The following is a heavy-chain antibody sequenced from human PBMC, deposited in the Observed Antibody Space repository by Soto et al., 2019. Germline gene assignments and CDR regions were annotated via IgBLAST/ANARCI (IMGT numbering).Heavy chain of an antibody. Sequence: VEMVQSGAEVKKPGASVRVSCKASGYTFTYYFIHWVRQAPGQGLEWMGWINPNSGGTNYAQKFQGRVNMTRDTSITTVYLDPSRLRSDDTATYYCARDTKIPANAIHDGRWGQGTLVTVSS. J-gene: IGHJ4*02. V-gene: IGHV1-2*02. CDR1: GYTFTYYF. CDR3: ARDTKIPANAIHDGR. CDR2: INPNSGGT. D-gene: IGHD2-2*01.